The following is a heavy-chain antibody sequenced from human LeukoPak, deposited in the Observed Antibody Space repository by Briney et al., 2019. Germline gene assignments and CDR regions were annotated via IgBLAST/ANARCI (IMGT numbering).Heavy chain of an antibody. V-gene: IGHV6-1*01. CDR1: VDSLSSNSVA. J-gene: IGHJ3*02. CDR3: ARGDQAFDI. CDR2: TYYKSKCSN. Sequence: SQTLSLTCAIPVDSLSSNSVAWNWIRQSPSRGLECLVRTYYKSKCSNNYALSVKTRITINPDTSKYQCSLQLSSVTPADTAPYYCARGDQAFDIWGQGTLVTVSS.